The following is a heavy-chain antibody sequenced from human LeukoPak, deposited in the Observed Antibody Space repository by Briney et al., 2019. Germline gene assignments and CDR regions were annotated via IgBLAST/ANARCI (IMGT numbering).Heavy chain of an antibody. V-gene: IGHV4-4*07. CDR1: GGSISSYY. CDR2: IYTSGST. D-gene: IGHD6-6*01. Sequence: SETLSLTCTVSGGSISSYYWSWIRQPAGKGLEWIGRIYTSGSTNYNPSLKSRVTMSVDTSKNQFSLKLSSVTAADTAVYYCAREWSSSTSHYFDYWGQGTLVTVSS. J-gene: IGHJ4*02. CDR3: AREWSSSTSHYFDY.